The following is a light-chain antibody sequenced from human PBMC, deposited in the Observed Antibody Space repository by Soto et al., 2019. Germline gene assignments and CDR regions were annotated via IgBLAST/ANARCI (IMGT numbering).Light chain of an antibody. V-gene: IGLV2-14*01. CDR2: DVT. Sequence: QSALTQPASVSGSPGQSITISCTGTSSDVGGYIYVSWYQQHPGKAPKLMIYDVTSRPSGVSYRFSGSKSGNTASLTISGLQAKDEADYYCSSYTTSSSYVFGTGTKVT. CDR3: SSYTTSSSYV. J-gene: IGLJ1*01. CDR1: SSDVGGYIY.